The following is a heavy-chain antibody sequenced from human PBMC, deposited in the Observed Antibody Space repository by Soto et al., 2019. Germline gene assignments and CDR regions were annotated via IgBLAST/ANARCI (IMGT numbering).Heavy chain of an antibody. J-gene: IGHJ3*02. CDR2: IWYDGSNK. CDR3: ARESVVVVAATHAFDI. CDR1: GFTCSSYG. V-gene: IGHV3-33*01. Sequence: PWWSLRLSCAASGFTCSSYGMHWFRQAPGKGLEWVAVIWYDGSNKYYADSVKGRFTISRDNSKNTLYLQMNSLRAEDTAVYYCARESVVVVAATHAFDIWGQGTMVTVSS. D-gene: IGHD2-15*01.